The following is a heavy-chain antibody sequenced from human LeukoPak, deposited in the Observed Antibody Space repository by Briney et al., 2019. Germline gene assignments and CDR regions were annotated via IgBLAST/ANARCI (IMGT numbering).Heavy chain of an antibody. CDR2: INAGNGNT. Sequence: ASVKVSCKASGYTFTSYAMHWVRQAPGQRLEWMGWINAGNGNTKYSQKFQGRVTITRDTSASTAYMELGSLRSEDTAVYYCARASSTRYNWFDPWGQGTLVTVSS. D-gene: IGHD2-2*01. V-gene: IGHV1-3*01. CDR3: ARASSTRYNWFDP. J-gene: IGHJ5*02. CDR1: GYTFTSYA.